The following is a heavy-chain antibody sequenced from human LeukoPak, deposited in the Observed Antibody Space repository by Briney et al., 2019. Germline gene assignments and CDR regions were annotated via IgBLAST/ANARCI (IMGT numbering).Heavy chain of an antibody. CDR3: ARHLIAAAELAL. CDR1: GGSISSYY. D-gene: IGHD6-13*01. V-gene: IGHV4-59*08. CDR2: IYYSGST. Sequence: SETLSLTCTVSGGSISSYYWSWIRQPPGKGLEWIGYIYYSGSTNYNPSLKSRVTISVDTSKDQFSLKPSSVTAADTAVYYCARHLIAAAELALWGQGTLVTVSS. J-gene: IGHJ4*02.